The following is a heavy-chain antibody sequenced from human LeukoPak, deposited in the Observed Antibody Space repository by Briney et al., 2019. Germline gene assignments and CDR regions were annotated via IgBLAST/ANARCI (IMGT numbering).Heavy chain of an antibody. J-gene: IGHJ4*02. CDR3: ARDLYSSSQNDY. CDR2: ISYDGSNK. Sequence: GGSLRLSCAASGFTFSSYGMHWVRQAPGKGLEWVAVISYDGSNKYYADSVKGRFTISRDNSKNTLYLQMNSLRAEDTAVYYCARDLYSSSQNDYWGQGTLVTVSS. V-gene: IGHV3-30*03. D-gene: IGHD6-6*01. CDR1: GFTFSSYG.